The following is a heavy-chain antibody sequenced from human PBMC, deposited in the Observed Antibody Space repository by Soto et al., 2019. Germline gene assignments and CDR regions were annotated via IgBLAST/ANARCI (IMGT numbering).Heavy chain of an antibody. D-gene: IGHD6-13*01. CDR3: ARGWISNWYAPTPHLYAY. CDR2: IIPILGIA. Sequence: GASVKVSCKASGGTFSSYTISWVRQAPGQGLEWMGRIIPILGIANYAQKFQGRVTITADKSTSTAYMELSSLRSEDTAVYYCARGWISNWYAPTPHLYAYWSQGTLVTVSS. V-gene: IGHV1-69*02. CDR1: GGTFSSYT. J-gene: IGHJ1*01.